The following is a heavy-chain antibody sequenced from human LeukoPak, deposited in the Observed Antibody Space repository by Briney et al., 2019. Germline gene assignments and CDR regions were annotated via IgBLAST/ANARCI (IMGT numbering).Heavy chain of an antibody. V-gene: IGHV3-11*04. J-gene: IGHJ3*01. CDR2: ITPSGTTK. Sequence: GGSLRLSCAASGFSFSDDYMSWIRQAPGKGLEWVAYITPSGTTKTCADSVEGRFFISRDNAQSSVTLDMNSLRVEDTGVYYCAREGTGTDWGQGTWVTVSS. D-gene: IGHD3-10*01. CDR3: AREGTGTD. CDR1: GFSFSDDY.